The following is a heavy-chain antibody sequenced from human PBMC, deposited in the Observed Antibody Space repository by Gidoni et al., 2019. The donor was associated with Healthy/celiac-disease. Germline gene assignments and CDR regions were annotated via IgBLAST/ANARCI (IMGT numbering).Heavy chain of an antibody. V-gene: IGHV1-18*01. Sequence: QVQLVQSGAEVKKPGASVKVSCKASGYTFTSYGSSWVRQAPGQGLEWMGWISAYNGNTNYAQKLQGRVTMTTDTSTSTAYMELRSLRSDDTAVYYCARDPYPDDYGDSAGDWGQGTLVTVSS. CDR3: ARDPYPDDYGDSAGD. CDR2: ISAYNGNT. J-gene: IGHJ4*02. CDR1: GYTFTSYG. D-gene: IGHD4-17*01.